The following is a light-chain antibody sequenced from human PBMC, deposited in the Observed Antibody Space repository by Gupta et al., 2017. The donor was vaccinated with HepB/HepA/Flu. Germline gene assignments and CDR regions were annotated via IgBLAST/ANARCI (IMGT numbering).Light chain of an antibody. J-gene: IGKJ5*01. CDR1: QDINNW. CDR3: QQENSFPVT. V-gene: IGKV1-12*01. Sequence: DIQMTQSPSSVSASVGDRVTITCRASQDINNWLAWYQQKPGKAPKLLIYAASSLQSGTPSRFSGSGSGTDFTLTISSRQPEDFATYYCQQENSFPVTFGQGTRLEIK. CDR2: AAS.